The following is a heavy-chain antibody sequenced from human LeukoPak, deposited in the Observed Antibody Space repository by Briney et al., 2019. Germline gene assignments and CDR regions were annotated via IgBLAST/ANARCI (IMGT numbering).Heavy chain of an antibody. CDR2: IAASGST. D-gene: IGHD3-10*01. CDR3: ARSLGGWYYGAGYSPGE. Sequence: GGSLRPSCATTGFTFSAYTMNWVPQAPGKGLEWVSSIAASGSTYYLDSVKGRFPISRDNAKTSLHLQMSSLRAEDTAVYYCARSLGGWYYGAGYSPGEWGQGTLVTVSS. CDR1: GFTFSAYT. J-gene: IGHJ4*02. V-gene: IGHV3-69-1*01.